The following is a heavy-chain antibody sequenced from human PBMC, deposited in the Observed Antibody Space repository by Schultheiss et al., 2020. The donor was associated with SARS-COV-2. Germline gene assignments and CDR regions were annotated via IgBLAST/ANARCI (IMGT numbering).Heavy chain of an antibody. V-gene: IGHV1-3*02. J-gene: IGHJ4*02. Sequence: ASVKVSCKASGYTFTSYAMHWVRQAPGQRLEWMGWSNAGNGNTKYSQEFQGRVTITRDTSASTAYMELSSLRSEDTAVYYCARTDIDSSSWLLPNFDYWGQGTLVTVSS. CDR2: SNAGNGNT. D-gene: IGHD6-13*01. CDR1: GYTFTSYA. CDR3: ARTDIDSSSWLLPNFDY.